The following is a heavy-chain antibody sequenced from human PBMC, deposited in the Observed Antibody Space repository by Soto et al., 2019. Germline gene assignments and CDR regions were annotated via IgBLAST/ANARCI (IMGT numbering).Heavy chain of an antibody. J-gene: IGHJ4*02. CDR1: GYTFTSYD. CDR2: MNPNSGNT. CDR3: ARGPIVGAADLLGY. D-gene: IGHD1-26*01. V-gene: IGHV1-8*01. Sequence: QVQLVQSGAEVKKPGPSVKVSCKASGYTFTSYDINWVRQATGQGLEWMGWMNPNSGNTGYAQKFQGRVTXXRXTXXSTAYMELSSLRSEDTAVYYCARGPIVGAADLLGYWGQGTLVTVSS.